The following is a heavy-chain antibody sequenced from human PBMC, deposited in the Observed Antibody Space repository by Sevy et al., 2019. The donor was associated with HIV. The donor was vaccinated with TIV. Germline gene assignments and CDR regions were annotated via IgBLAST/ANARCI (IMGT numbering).Heavy chain of an antibody. CDR1: GYTFTGDY. CDR2: VYPNSGGT. J-gene: IGHJ6*02. D-gene: IGHD1-7*01. V-gene: IGHV1-2*06. CDR3: ARDGGGGTTNSGMDV. Sequence: GESLKISCKASGYTFTGDYLHWVRQAPGQGLEWMGRVYPNSGGTNYAQKFQGRVTMTRDTSISTAYMELSRLRSDDTAVYYCARDGGGGTTNSGMDVWGQGTTVTVSS.